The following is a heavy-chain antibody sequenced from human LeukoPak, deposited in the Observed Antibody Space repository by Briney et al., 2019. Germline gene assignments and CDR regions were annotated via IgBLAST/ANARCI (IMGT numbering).Heavy chain of an antibody. V-gene: IGHV3-48*03. J-gene: IGHJ5*02. D-gene: IGHD1-1*01. Sequence: GGSLRLSCAASGFTFSSYEMNWVRQAPGKGLEWVSYISSSGSTIYYADSVKGRFTISRDIAKNSLYLQMNSLRAEDTAVYYCARTWNDDWFDPWGEGTMVTVSS. CDR1: GFTFSSYE. CDR2: ISSSGSTI. CDR3: ARTWNDDWFDP.